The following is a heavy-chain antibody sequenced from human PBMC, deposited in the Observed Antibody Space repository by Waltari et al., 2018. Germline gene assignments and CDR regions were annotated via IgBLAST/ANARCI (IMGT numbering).Heavy chain of an antibody. V-gene: IGHV3-30-3*01. CDR2: ISYDGSDK. CDR3: ASPPTYYDYIWGSYRPDF. D-gene: IGHD3-16*02. J-gene: IGHJ4*02. CDR1: GFTFSLYA. Sequence: VQLLESGGALVQPGGSLRLSCATSGFTFSLYAMTWVSQAPGKGLGWVAVISYDGSDKYYADSVKGRFTISRDNSKNTVYLQMNSLRAEDTAVYYCASPPTYYDYIWGSYRPDFWGQGTLVPVSS.